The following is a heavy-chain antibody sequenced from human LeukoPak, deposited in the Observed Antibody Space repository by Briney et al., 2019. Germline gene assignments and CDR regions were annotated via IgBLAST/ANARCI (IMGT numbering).Heavy chain of an antibody. CDR2: ISSSSTTI. Sequence: GGSLRLSCAASGFTFSSYSMIWVRQAPGKGLEWVSYISSSSTTIYYADSVKGRFTISRDNAKNSLYLQMNSLRAEDTAVYYCARDRHRYHYDGSGYPPYWGQGTLVTASS. J-gene: IGHJ4*02. V-gene: IGHV3-48*01. CDR1: GFTFSSYS. CDR3: ARDRHRYHYDGSGYPPY. D-gene: IGHD3-22*01.